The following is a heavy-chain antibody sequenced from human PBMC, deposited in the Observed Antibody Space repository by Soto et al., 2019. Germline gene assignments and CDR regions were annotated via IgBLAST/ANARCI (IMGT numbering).Heavy chain of an antibody. CDR2: ISGSGGST. D-gene: IGHD3-22*01. CDR3: AKDGPYYYDSSGNHRVDY. CDR1: GFTFSSYA. Sequence: AGGSLRLSCAASGFTFSSYAMSWVRQAPGKGLEWVSAISGSGGSTYYADSVKGRFTISRDNSKNTLYLQMNSLRAEDTAVYYCAKDGPYYYDSSGNHRVDYWGQGTLVTVSS. V-gene: IGHV3-23*01. J-gene: IGHJ4*02.